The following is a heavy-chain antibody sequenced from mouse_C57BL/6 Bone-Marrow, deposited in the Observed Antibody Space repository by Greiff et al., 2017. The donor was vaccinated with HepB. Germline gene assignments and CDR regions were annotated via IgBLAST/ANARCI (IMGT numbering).Heavy chain of an antibody. CDR2: IDPENGDT. V-gene: IGHV14-4*01. Sequence: VQLQQSGAELVRPGASVKLSCTAPGFNIKDDYMHWVKQRPEQGLEWIGWIDPENGDTEYASKFQGKATITADTSSNTAYLQRSSLTSEDTAVYYCTTNSVLLRYYWGQGTTLTVSS. CDR1: GFNIKDDY. J-gene: IGHJ2*01. D-gene: IGHD1-1*01. CDR3: TTNSVLLRYY.